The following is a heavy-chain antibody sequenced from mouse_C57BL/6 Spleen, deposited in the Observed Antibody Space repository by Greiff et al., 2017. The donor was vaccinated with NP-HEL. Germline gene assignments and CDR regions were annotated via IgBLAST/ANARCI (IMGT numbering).Heavy chain of an antibody. V-gene: IGHV1-52*01. CDR2: IDPSDSET. J-gene: IGHJ4*01. D-gene: IGHD1-1*01. Sequence: VQLQQSGAELVRPGSSVKLSCKASGYTFTSYWMHWVKQRPIQGLEWIGNIDPSDSETHYNQKFKDKATLTVDKSSSTAYMQLSSLTSEDSAVYYCARGGDYYGSSYPYAKDYWGQGTSVTVSS. CDR1: GYTFTSYW. CDR3: ARGGDYYGSSYPYAKDY.